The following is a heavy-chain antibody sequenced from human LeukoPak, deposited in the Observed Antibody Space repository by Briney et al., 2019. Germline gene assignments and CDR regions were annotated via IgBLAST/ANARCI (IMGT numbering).Heavy chain of an antibody. J-gene: IGHJ4*02. Sequence: GESLKISCKGSGYSFTSYWIGWVRQMPGKGLEWMGIIYPGDSDTRYSPSFQGQVTISADKSISTAYLQWSSLKASDTAMYYCARHSGYSGYDSYLDYWGQGTLVTVSS. D-gene: IGHD5-12*01. V-gene: IGHV5-51*01. CDR1: GYSFTSYW. CDR2: IYPGDSDT. CDR3: ARHSGYSGYDSYLDY.